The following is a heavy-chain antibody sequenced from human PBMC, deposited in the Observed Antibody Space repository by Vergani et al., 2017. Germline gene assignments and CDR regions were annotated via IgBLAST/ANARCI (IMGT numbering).Heavy chain of an antibody. V-gene: IGHV1-18*01. J-gene: IGHJ4*02. CDR2: ISAYNGNT. CDR1: GGTFSSYA. D-gene: IGHD7-27*01. CDR3: ARGEGNWGKVARDFDY. Sequence: QVQLVQSGAEVKKPGSSVKVSCKASGGTFSSYAISWVRQAPGQGLEWMGGISAYNGNTNYAQKLQGRVTMTTDTSTSTAYMELRSLRSDDTAVYYCARGEGNWGKVARDFDYWGQGTLVTVSS.